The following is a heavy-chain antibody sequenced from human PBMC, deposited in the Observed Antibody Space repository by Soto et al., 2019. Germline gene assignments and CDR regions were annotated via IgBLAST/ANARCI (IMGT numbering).Heavy chain of an antibody. J-gene: IGHJ4*02. V-gene: IGHV3-30-3*01. Sequence: GGPLRLSCAASGLTFSSFAMHRVRQAPGKGLEWVAVISYDGSNKYYADSVKGRFTISRDNSKNTLYLQMNSLRAEDTAVYYCARGRWSIAAAFHYWGQGTLVTVSS. CDR3: ARGRWSIAAAFHY. CDR1: GLTFSSFA. D-gene: IGHD6-13*01. CDR2: ISYDGSNK.